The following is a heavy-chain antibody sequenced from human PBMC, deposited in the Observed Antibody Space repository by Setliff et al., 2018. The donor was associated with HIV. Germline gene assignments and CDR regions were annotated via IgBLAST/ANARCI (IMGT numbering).Heavy chain of an antibody. CDR1: GASISSNSYY. CDR2: IYYNGNT. V-gene: IGHV4-39*02. Sequence: SETLSLTCSVSGASISSNSYYWGWIRQPPGEGLEWVGSIYYNGNTYHNPSLKSRVTISVEASKNQISLKLTAVTAADSAVYYCAREGDGIDFWGQGTLVTVSS. CDR3: AREGDGIDF. D-gene: IGHD2-21*02. J-gene: IGHJ4*02.